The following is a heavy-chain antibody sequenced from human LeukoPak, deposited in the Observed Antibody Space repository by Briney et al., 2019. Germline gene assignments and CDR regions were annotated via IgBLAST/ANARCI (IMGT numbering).Heavy chain of an antibody. CDR3: AVKGGSYGAGFDY. V-gene: IGHV1-2*02. J-gene: IGHJ4*02. CDR2: INPNSGGT. D-gene: IGHD5-18*01. CDR1: GYTFTGYY. Sequence: GASVKVSCKASGYTFTGYYMHWVRQAPGQGLEWMGWINPNSGGTNYAQKFQGRVTMTRDTSISTAYMELSRLRSDDTAVYYCAVKGGSYGAGFDYWGQGTLVTVSS.